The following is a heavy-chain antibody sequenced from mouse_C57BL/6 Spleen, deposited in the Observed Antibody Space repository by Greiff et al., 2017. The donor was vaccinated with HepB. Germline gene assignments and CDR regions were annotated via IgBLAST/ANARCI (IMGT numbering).Heavy chain of an antibody. Sequence: VKLVESGAELVKPGASVKISCKASGYAFSSYWMNWVKQRPGKGLEWIGQIYPGDGDTNYNGKFKGKATLTADKSSSTAYMQLSSLTSEDSAVYFCEYYDYDVGFAYWGQGTLVTVSA. V-gene: IGHV1-80*01. CDR1: GYAFSSYW. D-gene: IGHD2-4*01. J-gene: IGHJ3*01. CDR3: EYYDYDVGFAY. CDR2: IYPGDGDT.